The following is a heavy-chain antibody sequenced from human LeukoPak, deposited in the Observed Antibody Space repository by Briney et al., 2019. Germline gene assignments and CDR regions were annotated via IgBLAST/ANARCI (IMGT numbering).Heavy chain of an antibody. CDR2: ISAYNGNT. D-gene: IGHD3-9*01. Sequence: ASVKVSCKASGYTFTSYGISWVRQAPGQGLEWMGWISAYNGNTNYAQKLQGRVTMTTDTSTSTAYMELRSLRSDDTAVYYCARRETESYDIPAYYYGMDVWGQGTTVTVSS. CDR1: GYTFTSYG. J-gene: IGHJ6*02. V-gene: IGHV1-18*01. CDR3: ARRETESYDIPAYYYGMDV.